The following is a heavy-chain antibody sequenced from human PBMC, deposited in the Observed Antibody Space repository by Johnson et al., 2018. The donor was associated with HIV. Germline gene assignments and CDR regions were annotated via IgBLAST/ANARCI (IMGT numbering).Heavy chain of an antibody. CDR2: ISDDGSNT. V-gene: IGHV3-30*14. CDR3: ASSITMIVVVTGGAFDI. J-gene: IGHJ3*02. Sequence: QEQLVESGGGVVQPERSLRLSCAASEFSFSTYAMRWVRQAPGKGLEGVAVISDDGSNTDYADAVKGRFTISRDNSKNTLYLQMKSLRAEDTAVDYCASSITMIVVVTGGAFDIWGQGTMVTVSS. CDR1: EFSFSTYA. D-gene: IGHD3-22*01.